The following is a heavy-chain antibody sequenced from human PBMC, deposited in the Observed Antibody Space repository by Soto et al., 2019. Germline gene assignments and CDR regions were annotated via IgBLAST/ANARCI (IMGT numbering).Heavy chain of an antibody. CDR2: IRSKAYGGTT. CDR1: GFTFGDYA. V-gene: IGHV3-49*03. Sequence: GGSLRLSCTASGFTFGDYAMSWFRQAPGKGLEWVGFIRSKAYGGTTEYAASVKGRFTISRDDSKSIAYLQMYSLKTEDTAVYYCSRDLSNYVYAAYYYYGMDVWGQGTTVTVSS. D-gene: IGHD4-4*01. J-gene: IGHJ6*02. CDR3: SRDLSNYVYAAYYYYGMDV.